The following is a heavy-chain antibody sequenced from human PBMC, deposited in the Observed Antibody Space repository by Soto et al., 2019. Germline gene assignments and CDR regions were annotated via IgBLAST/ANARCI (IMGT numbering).Heavy chain of an antibody. J-gene: IGHJ4*02. V-gene: IGHV1-69*13. D-gene: IGHD4-17*01. CDR2: IIPIFGTA. CDR3: AKDGGRDYGDYAKDY. Sequence: SVKVSCKASGGTFSSYAISWVRQAPGQGLEWMGGIIPIFGTANYAQKFQGRVTITADESTSTAYMELSSLRSEDTAVYYCAKDGGRDYGDYAKDYWGQGTLVTVSS. CDR1: GGTFSSYA.